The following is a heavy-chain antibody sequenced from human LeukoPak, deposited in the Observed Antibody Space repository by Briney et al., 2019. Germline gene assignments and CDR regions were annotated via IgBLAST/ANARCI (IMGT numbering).Heavy chain of an antibody. V-gene: IGHV1-69*05. CDR1: VGTFSSYA. Sequence: SVKVSRKASVGTFSSYAISWVRQAPGRGLEWMGGIIPIFGTANYAQKFQGRVTITTDESTSTASMELSSLRSEDTAVYYCASGYCSSTSCQRALDYWGQGTLVTVSS. CDR3: ASGYCSSTSCQRALDY. D-gene: IGHD2-2*03. CDR2: IIPIFGTA. J-gene: IGHJ4*02.